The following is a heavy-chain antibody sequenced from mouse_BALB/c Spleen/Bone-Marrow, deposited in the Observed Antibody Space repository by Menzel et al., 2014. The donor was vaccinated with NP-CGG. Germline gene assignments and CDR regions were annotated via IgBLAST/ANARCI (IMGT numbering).Heavy chain of an antibody. D-gene: IGHD2-4*01. V-gene: IGHV5-4*02. CDR1: GFTFSDYY. CDR3: ARIYYDYDGGVYYYAMDY. CDR2: ISDGGSYT. J-gene: IGHJ4*01. Sequence: EVKLEESGGGLVKPGGSLKLSCAASGFTFSDYYMYWVRQTPEKRLEWVATISDGGSYTYYPDSVKGRFTISRDNAKNNLYLQMSSLKSEDTAMYYCARIYYDYDGGVYYYAMDYWGQGTSVTVSS.